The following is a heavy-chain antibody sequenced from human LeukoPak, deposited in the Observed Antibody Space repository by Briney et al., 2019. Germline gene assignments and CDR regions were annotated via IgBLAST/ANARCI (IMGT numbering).Heavy chain of an antibody. Sequence: GESLKISCKGSGYSFTDYWIAWVRQMPGKGLEWMGIVHPGDSDTRYSPSFQGQVTFSADKSINTAYLQWTSLKASDTAIYYCARQCCRGASPGFDPWGQGTQVTVSP. CDR2: VHPGDSDT. CDR1: GYSFTDYW. D-gene: IGHD3-10*01. V-gene: IGHV5-51*01. J-gene: IGHJ5*02. CDR3: ARQCCRGASPGFDP.